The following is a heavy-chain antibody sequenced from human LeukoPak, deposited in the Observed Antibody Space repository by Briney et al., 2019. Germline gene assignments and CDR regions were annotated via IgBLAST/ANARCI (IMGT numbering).Heavy chain of an antibody. CDR1: GYTFTSYD. J-gene: IGHJ6*03. CDR2: MNPNSGNT. D-gene: IGHD3-10*01. CDR3: ARDKVTMVRGVIITERKYYYMDV. V-gene: IGHV1-8*01. Sequence: GASVKVSCKASGYTFTSYDINWVRQATGQGLEWMGWMNPNSGNTGYAQKFQGRVTMTRNTSISTAYMELSSLRSEDTAVYYCARDKVTMVRGVIITERKYYYMDVWGKGTTVTISS.